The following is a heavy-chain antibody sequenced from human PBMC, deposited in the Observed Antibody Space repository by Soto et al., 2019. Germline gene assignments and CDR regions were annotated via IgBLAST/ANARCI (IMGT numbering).Heavy chain of an antibody. J-gene: IGHJ4*02. D-gene: IGHD6-13*01. CDR3: ARARGGSSSWYGYFDY. CDR2: IIPIFDTA. V-gene: IGHV1-69*12. CDR1: GGTFSSYA. Sequence: QVQLVQSGAEVKKPGSSVKVSRKASGGTFSSYAISWVRQAPGQGLEWMGGIIPIFDTANYAQKFQGRVTITADESTSTAYMELSSLRSEDTAVYNCARARGGSSSWYGYFDYWGQGTLVTVSS.